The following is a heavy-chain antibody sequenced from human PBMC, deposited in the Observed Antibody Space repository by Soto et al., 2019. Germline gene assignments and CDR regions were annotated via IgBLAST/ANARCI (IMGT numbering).Heavy chain of an antibody. CDR3: ARSPTRTNYADCFDP. CDR1: GFIVSSSY. CDR2: IYSAGST. J-gene: IGHJ5*02. D-gene: IGHD4-4*01. V-gene: IGHV3-66*01. Sequence: EVQVVESGGGLFQPGGSLRLSCAASGFIVSSSYMSWVRQATGKGLEGVAVIYSAGSTYYADSVKGRFTIYRDSSKNTLYLQMESLRAEDTAVYYCARSPTRTNYADCFDPWGQGTLVTVSS.